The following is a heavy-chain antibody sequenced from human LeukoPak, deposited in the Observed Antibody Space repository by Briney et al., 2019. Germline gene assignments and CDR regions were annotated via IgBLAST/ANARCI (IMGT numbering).Heavy chain of an antibody. CDR1: GFTFSSYA. CDR2: ISGSGGST. CDR3: AKDVGKRRITIFGVVIRGMDV. J-gene: IGHJ6*02. Sequence: GGSLRLSCAASGFTFSSYAMSWVRQAPGKGLGWVSAISGSGGSTYYADSVKGRFTISRDNSKNTLYLQMNSLRAEDTAVYYCAKDVGKRRITIFGVVIRGMDVWGQGTTVTVSS. D-gene: IGHD3-3*01. V-gene: IGHV3-23*01.